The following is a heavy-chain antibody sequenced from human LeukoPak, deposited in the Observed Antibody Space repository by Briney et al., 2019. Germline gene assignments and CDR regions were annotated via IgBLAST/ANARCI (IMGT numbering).Heavy chain of an antibody. J-gene: IGHJ3*02. V-gene: IGHV3-74*01. CDR3: ARGGDVNTAMVSGIDAFDI. Sequence: GGSLRLSCAASGFTFSNYWMHWVRQAPGKGLVWVSRIKTDGSTTSYADSVKGRFSISRDNAKNTLYLEMNSLRVEDTAVYYCARGGDVNTAMVSGIDAFDIWGQGTMVTVSS. CDR1: GFTFSNYW. CDR2: IKTDGSTT. D-gene: IGHD5-18*01.